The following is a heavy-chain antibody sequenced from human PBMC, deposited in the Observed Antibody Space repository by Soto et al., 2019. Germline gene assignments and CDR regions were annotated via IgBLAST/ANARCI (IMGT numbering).Heavy chain of an antibody. D-gene: IGHD7-27*01. Sequence: QGHLQASGPGLVKPSETLSLTCSVSGGSINNNYWSWIRQPPGKGLEWIGYVYYTGSTNYNPSLKSRVTMSVDTSKHQFSLNLTSLTAADTAIYYCARANWYSEYWGQGTLVTVSS. CDR1: GGSINNNY. CDR3: ARANWYSEY. CDR2: VYYTGST. J-gene: IGHJ4*02. V-gene: IGHV4-59*13.